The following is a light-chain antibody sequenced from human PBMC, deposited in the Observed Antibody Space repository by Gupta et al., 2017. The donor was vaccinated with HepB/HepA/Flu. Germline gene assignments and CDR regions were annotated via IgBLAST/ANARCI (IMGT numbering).Light chain of an antibody. Sequence: DVVMTPSPLSLPVPLGQPASISCRSSQSLVSSDGNTYLKWFQQRPGESPRSLIYRVSTRDSGAPDRCSGSGSGTDFTLMISRVEAAYVGFYYCMQYTYCPHTFGQGTKLEIK. CDR1: QSLVSSDGNTY. V-gene: IGKV2-30*01. J-gene: IGKJ2*01. CDR2: RVS. CDR3: MQYTYCPHT.